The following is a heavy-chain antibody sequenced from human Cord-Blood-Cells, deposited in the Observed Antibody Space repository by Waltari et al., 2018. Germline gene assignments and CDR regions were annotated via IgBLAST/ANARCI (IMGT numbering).Heavy chain of an antibody. D-gene: IGHD4-4*01. CDR1: GASFGGNH. CDR2: INHSGST. J-gene: IGHJ1*01. CDR3: ARGRMDYSNGEYFQH. Sequence: QVQLQQLGAGLWKPSETLSPPSSVHGASFGGNHWSWSCQPPGKGLEWIGAINHSGSTNYNPSIKGRITISVDTSKIQFSLKLSSVTSSDTAVYYCARGRMDYSNGEYFQHWGQGTMVTVSS. V-gene: IGHV4-34*01.